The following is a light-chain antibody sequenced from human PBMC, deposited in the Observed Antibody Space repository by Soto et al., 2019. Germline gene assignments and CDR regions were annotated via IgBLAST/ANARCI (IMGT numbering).Light chain of an antibody. Sequence: EIVMTQSPATLSLSPGKRATLSCRASQSVSSSYLSWYQQKPGQAPRLLIYGASTRATGIPARFSGSGSGTDFTLTISSLEPEDFALYYCQQRSNWPPFTFGPGTKVDIK. CDR2: GAS. J-gene: IGKJ3*01. V-gene: IGKV3D-7*01. CDR1: QSVSSSY. CDR3: QQRSNWPPFT.